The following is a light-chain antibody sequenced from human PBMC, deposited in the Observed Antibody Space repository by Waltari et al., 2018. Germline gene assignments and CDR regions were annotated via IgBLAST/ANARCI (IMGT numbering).Light chain of an antibody. J-gene: IGKJ1*01. V-gene: IGKV3D-15*01. Sequence: IVMTQSPATLSLSPGESATLSCRASQSVRSTFAWFQQKPGQPPRLLIYGTSTRATGIPARFTGSGSGTEFSLTISSLQPKDFATYYCQQYDYWPWTFGQGTRVETK. CDR3: QQYDYWPWT. CDR2: GTS. CDR1: QSVRST.